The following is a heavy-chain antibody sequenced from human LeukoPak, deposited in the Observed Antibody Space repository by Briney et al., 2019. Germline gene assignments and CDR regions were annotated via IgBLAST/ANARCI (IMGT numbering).Heavy chain of an antibody. J-gene: IGHJ2*01. CDR3: ARGSQRWLQYWYFDL. CDR1: GGSISSYY. V-gene: IGHV4-59*01. D-gene: IGHD5-24*01. Sequence: SETLSLTCTVSGGSISSYYWSWIRQPPGKGLEWIGYIYYSGSTNCNPSLKSRVTISVDTSKNQFSLKLSSVTAADTAVYYCARGSQRWLQYWYFDLWGRGTLVTVSS. CDR2: IYYSGST.